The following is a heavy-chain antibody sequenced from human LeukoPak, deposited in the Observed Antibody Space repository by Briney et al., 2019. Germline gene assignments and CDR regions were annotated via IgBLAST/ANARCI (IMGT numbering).Heavy chain of an antibody. Sequence: SVKASCKASGGTFSSYAISWVRQAPGQGFEWMGGIIPIFGTANYAQKFQGRVTITTDESTSTAYMELSSLRSEDTAVYYCARGDCSSTSCYVDCTLWGQGTLVTVSS. CDR1: GGTFSSYA. CDR3: ARGDCSSTSCYVDCTL. CDR2: IIPIFGTA. V-gene: IGHV1-69*05. D-gene: IGHD2-2*01. J-gene: IGHJ4*02.